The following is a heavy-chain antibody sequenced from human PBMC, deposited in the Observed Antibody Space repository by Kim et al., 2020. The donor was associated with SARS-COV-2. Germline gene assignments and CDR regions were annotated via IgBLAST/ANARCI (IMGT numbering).Heavy chain of an antibody. J-gene: IGHJ4*02. Sequence: NPSSGGTNYAQKFQGRVTVTRDSSIDTVYMDLSRLRSDDTAVYYCTRPGDDWGQGTLVTVSS. CDR2: NPSSGGT. D-gene: IGHD3-10*01. V-gene: IGHV1-2*02. CDR3: TRPGDD.